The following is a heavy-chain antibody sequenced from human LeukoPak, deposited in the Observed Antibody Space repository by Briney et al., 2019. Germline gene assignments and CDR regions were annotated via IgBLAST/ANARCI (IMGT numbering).Heavy chain of an antibody. CDR2: IKQDGSEK. CDR1: GFTFSSYW. V-gene: IGHV3-7*03. J-gene: IGHJ4*02. Sequence: GGSLRLPCAASGFTFSSYWMSWVRQAPGKGLEWVANIKQDGSEKYYVDSVKGRFTISRDNAKNSLYLQMNSLRAEDTAVYYCARGGVDIVLYYFDYWGQGTLVTVSS. CDR3: ARGGVDIVLYYFDY. D-gene: IGHD2-15*01.